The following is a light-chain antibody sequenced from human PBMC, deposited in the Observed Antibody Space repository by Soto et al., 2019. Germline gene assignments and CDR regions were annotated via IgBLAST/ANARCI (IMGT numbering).Light chain of an antibody. CDR1: SSDVGGYNY. Sequence: QSVLTQPASVSRSPGQSITISCTGTSSDVGGYNYVSGYQQHPGKAPKLMIYDVINRPSGVSNRSSGSKSGNSASLTISGLKVEDEADYYCSSYTSSSTYVVFGGGTKVTFL. CDR3: SSYTSSSTYVV. CDR2: DVI. J-gene: IGLJ2*01. V-gene: IGLV2-14*03.